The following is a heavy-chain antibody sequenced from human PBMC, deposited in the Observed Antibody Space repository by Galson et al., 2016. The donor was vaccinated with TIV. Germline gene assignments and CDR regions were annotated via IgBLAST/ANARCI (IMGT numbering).Heavy chain of an antibody. CDR2: IIPILGVS. CDR1: GGSFSSHS. J-gene: IGHJ6*03. CDR3: AREKEIVGVGSTTPYYYYNMDV. D-gene: IGHD2-15*01. Sequence: SVKVSCKASGGSFSSHSINWVRQAPGQGLEWMGRIIPILGVSNYAQKFQGRVTITADTSTSTAYMEVSRLKSEDTATYFCAREKEIVGVGSTTPYYYYNMDVWGQGTTVTVSS. V-gene: IGHV1-69*04.